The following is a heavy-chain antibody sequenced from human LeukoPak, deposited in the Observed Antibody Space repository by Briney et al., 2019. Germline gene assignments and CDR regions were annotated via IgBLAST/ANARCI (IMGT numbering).Heavy chain of an antibody. CDR1: DYTISSGDY. Sequence: SETLSLTCGVSDYTISSGDYWGWIRQPPGKGLEWIGYIFNTGTTYYNPALKSRVTISVDTSKNQFSLRLNSVTAADTAVYYCARCIISTDRSFYSYMDVWGRGTTVTVSS. CDR2: IFNTGTT. J-gene: IGHJ6*03. D-gene: IGHD1-1*01. V-gene: IGHV4-38-2*01. CDR3: ARCIISTDRSFYSYMDV.